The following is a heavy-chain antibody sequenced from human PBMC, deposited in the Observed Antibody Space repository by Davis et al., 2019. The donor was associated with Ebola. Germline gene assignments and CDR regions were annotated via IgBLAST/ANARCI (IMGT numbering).Heavy chain of an antibody. CDR2: IKQDGSEK. CDR3: ARRLRVNYVGYYGMDV. D-gene: IGHD4-11*01. J-gene: IGHJ6*02. V-gene: IGHV3-7*01. CDR1: GFTFSSYW. Sequence: GESLKISCAASGFTFSSYWMSWVRQAPGKGLEWVANIKQDGSEKYYVDSVKGRFTISRDNAKNSLYLQMNSLRAEDTAVYYCARRLRVNYVGYYGMDVWGQGTTVTVSS.